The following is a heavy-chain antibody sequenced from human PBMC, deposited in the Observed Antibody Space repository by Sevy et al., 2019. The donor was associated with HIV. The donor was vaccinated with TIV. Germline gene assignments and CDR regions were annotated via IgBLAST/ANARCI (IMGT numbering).Heavy chain of an antibody. CDR1: GFSFSWYW. CDR2: IKQDGSEK. CDR3: ARPGSGWFEFDS. V-gene: IGHV3-7*01. D-gene: IGHD6-19*01. J-gene: IGHJ4*02. Sequence: GGSLRRSCAASGFSFSWYWMSWVRQTPEKGLEWVANIKQDGSEKNYVDSVKGRFTISRDNAKNSLYLQMNSLREEDTAIYYCARPGSGWFEFDSWGQGTLVTVSS.